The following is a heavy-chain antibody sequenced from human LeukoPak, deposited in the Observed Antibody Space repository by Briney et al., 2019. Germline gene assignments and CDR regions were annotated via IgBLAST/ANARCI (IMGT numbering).Heavy chain of an antibody. CDR3: ARGPAANSGNYYVGDY. Sequence: GGSLRLSCAASGFTFSSYAMKWVRQAPGKGLEWVSTISGSGASTYYADSVKGRFTISRDNAKNTLYLQMNSLRAEDTAVYYCARGPAANSGNYYVGDYWGQGTLVTVSS. V-gene: IGHV3-23*01. CDR1: GFTFSSYA. J-gene: IGHJ4*02. D-gene: IGHD1-26*01. CDR2: ISGSGAST.